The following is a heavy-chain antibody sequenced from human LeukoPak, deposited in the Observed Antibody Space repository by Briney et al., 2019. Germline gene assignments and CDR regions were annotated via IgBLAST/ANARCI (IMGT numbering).Heavy chain of an antibody. V-gene: IGHV4-61*08. CDR1: GGSISSGGYY. D-gene: IGHD6-19*01. J-gene: IGHJ4*02. CDR3: ARLRGRSGWYEPQTYFDY. CDR2: IYYSGST. Sequence: PSETLSLTCTVSGGSISSGGYYWSWIRQPPGKGLEWIGYIYYSGSTNYNPSLKSRVTISVDTSKNQFSLKLSSVTAADTAVYYCARLRGRSGWYEPQTYFDYWGQGTLVTVSS.